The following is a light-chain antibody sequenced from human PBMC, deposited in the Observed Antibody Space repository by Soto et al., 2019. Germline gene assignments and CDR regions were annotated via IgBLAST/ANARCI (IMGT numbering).Light chain of an antibody. Sequence: QSVLTQPAYVSGSPGQSITISCTGTGSDVGGYNFVSWYQHHPGNAPRLLIYEGTERPSGISDRFSGSKSGSTASLTISGLQPEDEADYYCCSHATISPVAFGGGTKVTVL. CDR1: GSDVGGYNF. V-gene: IGLV2-23*01. CDR3: CSHATISPVA. J-gene: IGLJ2*01. CDR2: EGT.